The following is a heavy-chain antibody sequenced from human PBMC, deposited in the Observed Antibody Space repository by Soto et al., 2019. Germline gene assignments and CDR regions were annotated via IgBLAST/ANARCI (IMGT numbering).Heavy chain of an antibody. CDR1: GGSFSGYY. V-gene: IGHV4-34*01. CDR2: INHSGST. D-gene: IGHD6-13*01. Sequence: SETLSLTCAVYGGSFSGYYWSWIRQPPGKGLEWIGEINHSGSTNYNPSLKSRVTISVDTSKNQFSLKLSSVTAADTAVYYCARGGIAAAGRLLYYYYHYGMDVWGQGTTVTVSS. J-gene: IGHJ6*02. CDR3: ARGGIAAAGRLLYYYYHYGMDV.